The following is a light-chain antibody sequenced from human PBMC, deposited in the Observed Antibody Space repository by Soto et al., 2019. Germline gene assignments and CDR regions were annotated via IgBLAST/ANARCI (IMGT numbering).Light chain of an antibody. Sequence: QSALTQPRSVSGSPGQSVTISCTGTSSDVGGYNYVSWYQQHPGRAPKLMIYDVIKRPSGVPDRFSGSKSGNTASLTISGLQAEDEADYHCCSHAGGIYVFGTGTKLTVL. V-gene: IGLV2-11*01. CDR2: DVI. CDR1: SSDVGGYNY. J-gene: IGLJ1*01. CDR3: CSHAGGIYV.